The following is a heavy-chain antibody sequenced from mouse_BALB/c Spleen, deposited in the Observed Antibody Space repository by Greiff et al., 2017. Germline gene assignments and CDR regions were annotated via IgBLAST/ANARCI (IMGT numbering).Heavy chain of an antibody. Sequence: VQLQESGPGLVAPSQSLSITCTVSGFSLTSYGVHWVRQPPGKGLEWLGVIWAGGSTNYNSALMSRLSISKDNSKSQVFLKMNSLQTDDTAMYYCARGYYRYDYAMDYWGQGTSVTVSS. J-gene: IGHJ4*01. V-gene: IGHV2-9*02. D-gene: IGHD2-14*01. CDR2: IWAGGST. CDR3: ARGYYRYDYAMDY. CDR1: GFSLTSYG.